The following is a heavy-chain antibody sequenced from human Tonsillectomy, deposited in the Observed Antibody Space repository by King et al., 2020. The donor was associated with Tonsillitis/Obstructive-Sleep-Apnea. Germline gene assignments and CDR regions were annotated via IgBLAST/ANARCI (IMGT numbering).Heavy chain of an antibody. Sequence: LQLQESGPGLVKPSETLSLTCTVSGGSISSSSYYWGWIRQPPGKGLEWIGSIYYSGSTYYNPSLKSRVIISVDTSKNQFSLKLSSVTAADTAVYYCARPDYGIVTVDFLGQGTLVNV. CDR3: ARPDYGIVTVDF. CDR2: IYYSGST. CDR1: GGSISSSSYY. V-gene: IGHV4-39*01. D-gene: IGHD5-18*01. J-gene: IGHJ4*02.